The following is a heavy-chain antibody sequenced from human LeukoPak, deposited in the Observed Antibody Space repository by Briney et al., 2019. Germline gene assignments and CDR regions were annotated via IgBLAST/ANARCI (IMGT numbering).Heavy chain of an antibody. Sequence: AETLSLTCTVSGYSISSGYFWGWIRPPPGKGVGVIGIIYHGGSTYYNPSLKGRVTISVDTSKNQFSLQLNSVTAADTAVYYCARVTPYDFWSGYYTGAEYFQHWGQGTLVTVSS. V-gene: IGHV4-38-2*02. CDR1: GYSISSGYF. CDR2: IYHGGST. D-gene: IGHD3-3*01. CDR3: ARVTPYDFWSGYYTGAEYFQH. J-gene: IGHJ1*01.